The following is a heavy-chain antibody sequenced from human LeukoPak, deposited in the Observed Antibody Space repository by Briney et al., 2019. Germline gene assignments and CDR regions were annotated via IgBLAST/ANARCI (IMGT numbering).Heavy chain of an antibody. D-gene: IGHD5-18*01. CDR2: IDSSSLNS. Sequence: GGSLRLSCAASGFTFNYYAMNWVRQAPGKGLEWVSSIDSSSLNSYYADSVKGRFTISRDNAKNSLYLQMNRLRAEDSALYYCAREGVGGYSQAFDYWGQGTLVTVSS. CDR1: GFTFNYYA. J-gene: IGHJ4*02. V-gene: IGHV3-21*06. CDR3: AREGVGGYSQAFDY.